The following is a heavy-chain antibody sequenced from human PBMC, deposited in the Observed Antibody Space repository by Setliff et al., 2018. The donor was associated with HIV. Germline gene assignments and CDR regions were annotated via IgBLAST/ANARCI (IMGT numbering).Heavy chain of an antibody. D-gene: IGHD1-26*01. CDR2: INPNSGGT. J-gene: IGHJ3*02. V-gene: IGHV1-2*06. CDR3: ARGTRVGANDAFDI. Sequence: ASVKVSCKASGYTSTGYYMHWVRQAPGQGLEWMGRINPNSGGTNYPQKFQGRVTRTRDTSISTVYMELSRLRSDDTAVYYCARGTRVGANDAFDIWGQGTMVTVSS. CDR1: GYTSTGYY.